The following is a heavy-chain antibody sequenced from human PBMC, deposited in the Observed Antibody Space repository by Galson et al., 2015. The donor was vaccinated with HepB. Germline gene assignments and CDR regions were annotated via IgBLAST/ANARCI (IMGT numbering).Heavy chain of an antibody. V-gene: IGHV3-30-3*01. CDR2: ISYDGSNR. D-gene: IGHD2-21*01. Sequence: SLRLSCAASGFTFRNYAMHWVRQAPGKGLEWVAVISYDGSNRYYADSVEGRFTISRDNSQNTLYLQMNSLRAEDTAVYYCARDPGILVVKGYSFDYWGQGTLLTVSS. CDR3: ARDPGILVVKGYSFDY. CDR1: GFTFRNYA. J-gene: IGHJ4*02.